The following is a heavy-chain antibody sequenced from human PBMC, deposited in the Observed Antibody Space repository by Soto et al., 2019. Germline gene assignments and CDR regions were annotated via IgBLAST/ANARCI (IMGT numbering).Heavy chain of an antibody. CDR3: ARGGVDMIRGITGKRTWLDP. V-gene: IGHV4-34*01. CDR1: GGSFSSYY. J-gene: IGHJ5*02. D-gene: IGHD3-10*01. CDR2: INRIGSA. Sequence: QVQLQQWGDGLLKPSETLSLTCAVYGGSFSSYYWNWIRHSPGKGLEWIGDINRIGSANYNPSLTGRVTMSVDSSKNQFYLRLSSVTAADTAMYYCARGGVDMIRGITGKRTWLDPWGQGTLVIVS.